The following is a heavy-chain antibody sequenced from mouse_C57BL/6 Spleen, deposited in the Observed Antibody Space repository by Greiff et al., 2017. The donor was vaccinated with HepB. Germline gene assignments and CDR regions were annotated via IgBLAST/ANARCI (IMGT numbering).Heavy chain of an antibody. CDR2: IDPETGGT. Sequence: QVQLQQSGAELVRPGASVTLSCKASGYTFTDYEMHWVKQTPVHGLEWIGAIDPETGGTAYNQKFKGKAILTADKSSSTAYMELRSLTSEDSAVYYCTITTVVVFDYWGQGTTLTVSS. V-gene: IGHV1-15*01. CDR3: TITTVVVFDY. D-gene: IGHD1-1*01. CDR1: GYTFTDYE. J-gene: IGHJ2*01.